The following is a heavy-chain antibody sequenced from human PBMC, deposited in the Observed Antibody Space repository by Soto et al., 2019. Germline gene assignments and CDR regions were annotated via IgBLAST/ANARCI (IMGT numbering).Heavy chain of an antibody. Sequence: SETLSLTCTVSGGSISSSSYYWGWIRQPPGKGLEWIGSIYYSGSTYYNPSLKSRVTISVDTSKNQFSLKLSSVTAADTAVYYCAGNLWFGELVFDRPNWFDPWGQGTLVTVS. J-gene: IGHJ5*02. D-gene: IGHD3-10*01. V-gene: IGHV4-39*01. CDR2: IYYSGST. CDR3: AGNLWFGELVFDRPNWFDP. CDR1: GGSISSSSYY.